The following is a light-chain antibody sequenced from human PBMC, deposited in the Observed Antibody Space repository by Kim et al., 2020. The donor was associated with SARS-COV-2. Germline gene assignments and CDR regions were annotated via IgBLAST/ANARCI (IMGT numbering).Light chain of an antibody. J-gene: IGKJ2*01. Sequence: EIVLTQSPGTLSLSPGERATLSCRASPRVSTSNLAWYQQKPGQAPRLLIYAAVHRPGGIPDRFSGSGSGTDFTLTISRLEPEDFAVYYCQYYDTSPYTFGQGNKLEI. CDR1: PRVSTSN. CDR2: AAV. CDR3: QYYDTSPYT. V-gene: IGKV3-20*01.